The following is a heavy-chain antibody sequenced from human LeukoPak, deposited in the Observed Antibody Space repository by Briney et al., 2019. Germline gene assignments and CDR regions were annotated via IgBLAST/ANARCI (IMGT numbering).Heavy chain of an antibody. V-gene: IGHV4-61*02. J-gene: IGHJ6*03. CDR3: ARSASSSRYYYYYYMDV. CDR2: IYTSGST. CDR1: GGSISSGSYY. Sequence: SETLSLTCTVSGGSISSGSYYWGWIRQPAGKGLEWIGRIYTSGSTNYNPSLKSRVTISVDTSKNQFSLKLSSVTAADTAVYYCARSASSSRYYYYYYMDVWGKGTTVTVSS.